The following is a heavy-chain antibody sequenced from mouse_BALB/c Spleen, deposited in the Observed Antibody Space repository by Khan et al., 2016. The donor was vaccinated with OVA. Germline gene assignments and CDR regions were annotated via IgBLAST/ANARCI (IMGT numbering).Heavy chain of an antibody. CDR3: ARGGGGDRFLY. CDR1: GYTFTDFT. Sequence: VKLKESGTELVRPGVSVKISCKGSGYTFTDFTMHWMKQSHAMSLEWIGVISTYYGDADYNQKFKGKATMTVDKSSNTAYMDLARLTSEDSAIYYCARGGGGDRFLYWGQGTLVTVSA. V-gene: IGHV1S137*01. CDR2: ISTYYGDA. J-gene: IGHJ3*01.